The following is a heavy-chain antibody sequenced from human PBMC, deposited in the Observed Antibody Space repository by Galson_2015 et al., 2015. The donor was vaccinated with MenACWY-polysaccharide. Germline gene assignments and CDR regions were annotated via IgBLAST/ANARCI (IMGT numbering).Heavy chain of an antibody. CDR2: ISYDGSNK. Sequence: SLRLSCAASGFTFYGYWMSWVRQAPGKGLEWVALISYDGSNKYHADSVKGRFTISRDNSKNTLFLQMHSLRVEDTAVYYCAKAGFTYDSFNYYYMDVWGEGTTVTVSS. J-gene: IGHJ6*03. D-gene: IGHD5-18*01. CDR1: GFTFYGYW. CDR3: AKAGFTYDSFNYYYMDV. V-gene: IGHV3-30*18.